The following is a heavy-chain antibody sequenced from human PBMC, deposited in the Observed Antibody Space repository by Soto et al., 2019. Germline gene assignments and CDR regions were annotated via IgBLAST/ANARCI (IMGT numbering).Heavy chain of an antibody. V-gene: IGHV1-2*02. J-gene: IGHJ5*02. CDR2: INPNSGGT. Sequence: ASVKVSCKASGYTFTGYYMHWVRQAPGQGLEWMGWINPNSGGTNYAQKFQGRVTMTRDTSISTVYMELSRLRSDDTAVYYCARVRLIAAAGSGQDKSGQLYNWFDPWGQGTLVTVSS. CDR3: ARVRLIAAAGSGQDKSGQLYNWFDP. CDR1: GYTFTGYY. D-gene: IGHD6-13*01.